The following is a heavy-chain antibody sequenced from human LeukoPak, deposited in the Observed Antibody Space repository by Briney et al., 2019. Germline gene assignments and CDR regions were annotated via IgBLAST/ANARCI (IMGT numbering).Heavy chain of an antibody. CDR1: GGTFSSYA. CDR2: IIPVFGTA. V-gene: IGHV1-69*05. Sequence: SVKVSCKASGGTFSSYAISWVRQAPGQGLEWMGRIIPVFGTANYAQTFQGRVTITTDESTSTAYMELSSLRSEDTAVYYCARDPGYSSGWYLDYWGQGTLVTVSS. D-gene: IGHD6-19*01. CDR3: ARDPGYSSGWYLDY. J-gene: IGHJ4*02.